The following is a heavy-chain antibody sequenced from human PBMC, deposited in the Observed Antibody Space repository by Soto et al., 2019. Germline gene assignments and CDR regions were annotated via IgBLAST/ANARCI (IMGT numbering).Heavy chain of an antibody. D-gene: IGHD3-22*01. V-gene: IGHV5-51*01. J-gene: IGHJ4*02. CDR3: ARGEYYYDSGGYYFNY. CDR1: GYRFTSYW. Sequence: GESLKISCKGSGYRFTSYWIGWVRQMPGKGLEWMGIIYLGDSDARYSPSFQGQVTISADKSISTAYLQWTSLKASDTAMYYCARGEYYYDSGGYYFNYWGQGTLVTVSS. CDR2: IYLGDSDA.